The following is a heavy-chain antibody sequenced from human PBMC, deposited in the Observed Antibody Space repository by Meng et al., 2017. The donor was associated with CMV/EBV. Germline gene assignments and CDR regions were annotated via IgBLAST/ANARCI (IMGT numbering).Heavy chain of an antibody. CDR3: ASHGGY. J-gene: IGHJ4*02. D-gene: IGHD3-16*01. Sequence: GEFLKISCAASAFTYINYWMMWVRQAPGKGLEWVANINQDGSDKYYVDSVKGRFTISRDNAEKSLYLQMSSLRAEDTAVYYCASHGGYWGQGTLVTVSS. V-gene: IGHV3-7*01. CDR2: INQDGSDK. CDR1: AFTYINYW.